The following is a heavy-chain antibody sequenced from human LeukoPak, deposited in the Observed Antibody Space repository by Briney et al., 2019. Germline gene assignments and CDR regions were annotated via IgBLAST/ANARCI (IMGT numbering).Heavy chain of an antibody. V-gene: IGHV3-30*02. CDR3: ARGAWKGSRWVPMDAFDI. CDR1: GFTFNSYG. Sequence: GGSLRLSCAASGFTFNSYGMHWVRQAPGKGLEWVAFIQYAGSDKYYADSVKGRFTISRDNAKNSLYLQMNSLRAEDTAVYYCARGAWKGSRWVPMDAFDIWGQGTMVTVSS. D-gene: IGHD4-23*01. CDR2: IQYAGSDK. J-gene: IGHJ3*02.